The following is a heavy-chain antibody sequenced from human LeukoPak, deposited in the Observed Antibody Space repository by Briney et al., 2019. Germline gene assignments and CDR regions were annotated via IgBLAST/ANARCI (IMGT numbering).Heavy chain of an antibody. V-gene: IGHV3-30-3*01. J-gene: IGHJ4*02. CDR1: GFTFSSYA. D-gene: IGHD3-10*01. Sequence: GGSLRLSCAASGFTFSSYAMHWVRQAPGKGLEWVAVISYDGSNKYYADSVKGRFTISRDNSKNTLYLQMNSLRAEDTAVYYCTKALGSGSYYKLDYWGQGTLVTVSS. CDR2: ISYDGSNK. CDR3: TKALGSGSYYKLDY.